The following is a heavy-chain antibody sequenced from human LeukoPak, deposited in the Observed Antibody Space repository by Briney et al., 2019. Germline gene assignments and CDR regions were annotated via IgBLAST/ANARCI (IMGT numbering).Heavy chain of an antibody. CDR1: GYTFTSYG. CDR2: INPSGGIT. CDR3: ARDQVYLDAFDI. Sequence: GASVKVSCKASGYTFTSYGISWVRQAPGQGLEWIGIINPSGGITTYARKFQGRVTMTRDTSTSTVYMELSSLRSEDTAVYYCARDQVYLDAFDIWGQGTMVTVSS. J-gene: IGHJ3*02. V-gene: IGHV1-46*01.